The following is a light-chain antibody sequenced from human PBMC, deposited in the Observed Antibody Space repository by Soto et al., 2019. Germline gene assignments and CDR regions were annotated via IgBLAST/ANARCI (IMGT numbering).Light chain of an antibody. CDR3: QQRSNWPPWT. CDR2: DVS. CDR1: QSVRSY. J-gene: IGKJ1*01. Sequence: EIVLTQSPATLSLSPGDRATLSCRASQSVRSYLAWYQQKPGKAPRLLIYDVSVRATGIPARFSGSGSGTDFILITSSLEPEDSAVYYCQQRSNWPPWTFGQGTKVEVK. V-gene: IGKV3-11*01.